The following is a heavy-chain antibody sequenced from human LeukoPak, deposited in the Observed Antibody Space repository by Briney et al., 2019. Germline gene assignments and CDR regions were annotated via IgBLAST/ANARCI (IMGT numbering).Heavy chain of an antibody. CDR2: INPSGGST. J-gene: IGHJ3*02. CDR1: GYTFTSYY. CDR3: ASNSGAYSAFDI. Sequence: ASVKVSCKASGYTFTSYYMHWVRQAPGQGLEWMGIINPSGGSTSYAQKFQGRVTMTRDMSTSTVCMELSSLRSEDTAVYYCASNSGAYSAFDIWGQGTMVTVSS. D-gene: IGHD2-15*01. V-gene: IGHV1-46*01.